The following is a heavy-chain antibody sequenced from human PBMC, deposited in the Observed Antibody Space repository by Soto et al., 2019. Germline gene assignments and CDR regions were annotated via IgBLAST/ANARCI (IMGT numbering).Heavy chain of an antibody. D-gene: IGHD6-19*01. J-gene: IGHJ4*02. CDR2: IYYSGST. CDR3: ARDRGIAVAGTAFFDY. CDR1: GGSVSSGSYY. Sequence: SETLSLTCTVSGGSVSSGSYYWSWIRQPPGKGLEWIGYIYYSGSTNYNPSLKSRVTISVDKSKNQFSLKLSSVTAADTAVYYCARDRGIAVAGTAFFDYWGQGTLVTVSS. V-gene: IGHV4-61*01.